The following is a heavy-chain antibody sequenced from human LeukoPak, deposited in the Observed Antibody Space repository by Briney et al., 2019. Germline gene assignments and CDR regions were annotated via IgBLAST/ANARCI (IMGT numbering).Heavy chain of an antibody. CDR1: GFTVSNKY. CDR2: IYSGGST. J-gene: IGHJ6*03. Sequence: GGSLRLSCAASGFTVSNKYMTWVRQAPGKGLEWVSLIYSGGSTYYADSVKGRFTISRDNSKNTLYLQMNSLRAEDTAVYYCARVQDDYVPYYYYYMDVWGKGTTVTISS. CDR3: ARVQDDYVPYYYYYMDV. V-gene: IGHV3-66*01. D-gene: IGHD4-17*01.